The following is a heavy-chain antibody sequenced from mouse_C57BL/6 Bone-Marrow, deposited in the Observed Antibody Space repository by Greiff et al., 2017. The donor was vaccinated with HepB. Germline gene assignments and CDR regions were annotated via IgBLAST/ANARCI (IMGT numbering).Heavy chain of an antibody. Sequence: EVKLMESGGGLVKPGGSLKLSCAASGFTFSSYAMSWVRQTPEKRLEWVATISDGGSYTYYPDNVKGRFTISRDNAKNNLYLQMSHLKSEDTAMYYCAREGDGSDYWGQGTTLTVSS. CDR2: ISDGGSYT. J-gene: IGHJ2*01. CDR3: AREGDGSDY. CDR1: GFTFSSYA. D-gene: IGHD2-3*01. V-gene: IGHV5-4*01.